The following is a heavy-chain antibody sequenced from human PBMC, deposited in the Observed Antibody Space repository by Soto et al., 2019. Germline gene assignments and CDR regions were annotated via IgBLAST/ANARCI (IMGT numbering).Heavy chain of an antibody. D-gene: IGHD1-1*01. CDR3: SRARRAYNMRTENYCYGMDV. CDR1: GGTFRTYA. V-gene: IGHV1-69*01. J-gene: IGHJ6*02. Sequence: QVQLVQSGPEVKKPGSSVKVSCKASGGTFRTYAVSWVRRAPGHGLEWLGGFIPAHDTPNYAPRFEGRVTINADESTNTAYMELNSLTSDDTAVYYCSRARRAYNMRTENYCYGMDVWCQGTTVTVSS. CDR2: FIPAHDTP.